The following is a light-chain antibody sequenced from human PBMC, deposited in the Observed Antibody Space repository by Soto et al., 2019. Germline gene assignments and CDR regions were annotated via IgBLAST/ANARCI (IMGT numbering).Light chain of an antibody. J-gene: IGKJ1*01. CDR1: QSISIC. CDR3: HHNNYWGP. Sequence: DIASKQSPATLSSSAGDRVTITCRASQSISICVAWYQQKPPGAPNILIYKASTLETAVPSGFISSSSSTKFSLTIITRLHYDVFGFYYRHHNNYWGPFGQGTKVAIK. CDR2: KAS. V-gene: IGKV1-5*03.